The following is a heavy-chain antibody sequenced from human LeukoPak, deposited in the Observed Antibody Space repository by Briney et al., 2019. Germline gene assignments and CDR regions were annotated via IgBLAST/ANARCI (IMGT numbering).Heavy chain of an antibody. CDR2: IYTSGST. CDR3: ARDEYYYGSGSYRVFDY. Sequence: GSLRLPCAASGFTFSSYAMSWIRQPAGKGLEWIGRIYTSGSTNYNPSLKSRVAMSVDTSKNQFSLKLSSVTAADTAVYYCARDEYYYGSGSYRVFDYWGQGTLVTVSS. D-gene: IGHD3-10*01. V-gene: IGHV4-4*07. J-gene: IGHJ4*02. CDR1: GFTFSSYA.